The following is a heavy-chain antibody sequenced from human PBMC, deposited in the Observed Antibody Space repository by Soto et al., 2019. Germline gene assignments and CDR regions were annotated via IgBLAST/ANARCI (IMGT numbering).Heavy chain of an antibody. V-gene: IGHV3-74*01. J-gene: IGHJ4*02. CDR1: GFTFSTFW. CDR2: INSDGSST. Sequence: EVQLVESGGGLVQPGGSLRLSCEASGFTFSTFWMHWVRQVPGKGLVWVSRINSDGSSTNYADSVKGRVTISRDNAKNMLYLQMNSLRAEDTAVYYCARDFEYWGQGTLVTVSS. CDR3: ARDFEY.